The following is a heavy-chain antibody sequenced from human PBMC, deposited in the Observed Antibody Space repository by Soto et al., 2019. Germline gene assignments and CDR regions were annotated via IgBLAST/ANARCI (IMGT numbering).Heavy chain of an antibody. CDR1: GDSISTGDYF. Sequence: KTSETLSLTCSVSGDSISTGDYFWAWIRQPPGQALEYIGYIYKSTTTYYNPSFESRVAISLDTSKSQFSLNVTSVTAADTAVYFCARGRYCLTGRCFPNWFDSWGQGTLVTVSS. J-gene: IGHJ5*01. CDR2: IYKSTTT. CDR3: ARGRYCLTGRCFPNWFDS. V-gene: IGHV4-30-4*01. D-gene: IGHD2-15*01.